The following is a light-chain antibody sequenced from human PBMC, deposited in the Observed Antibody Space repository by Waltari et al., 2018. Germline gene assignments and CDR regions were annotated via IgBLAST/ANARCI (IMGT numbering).Light chain of an antibody. V-gene: IGKV1-12*01. CDR3: QQTDSFPLT. Sequence: DIQMTQSPSSVSASVGDRVTISCRASQDVGSWLAWYQQRPGKAPNLLIYTASNLQSGGPSRFSGSGSGTEFTLTINGLQPEDFATYFCQQTDSFPLTFGGGTKLEMK. CDR1: QDVGSW. CDR2: TAS. J-gene: IGKJ4*01.